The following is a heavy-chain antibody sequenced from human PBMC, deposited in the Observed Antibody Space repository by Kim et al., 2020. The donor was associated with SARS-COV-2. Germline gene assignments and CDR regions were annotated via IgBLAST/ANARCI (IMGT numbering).Heavy chain of an antibody. CDR2: IWYDGSNK. CDR3: ARDGSGSMDV. V-gene: IGHV3-33*01. CDR1: GFSFSSYG. Sequence: GGSLRLSCAASGFSFSSYGMHWVRQAPGKGLEWVAFIWYDGSNKYYADSVKGRFTISRDNSKNTLYLQMNSLRAEDTAVYYCARDGSGSMDVWGQGTTVTASS. D-gene: IGHD3-10*01. J-gene: IGHJ6*02.